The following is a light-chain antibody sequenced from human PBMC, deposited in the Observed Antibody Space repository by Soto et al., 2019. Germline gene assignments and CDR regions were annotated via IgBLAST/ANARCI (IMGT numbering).Light chain of an antibody. J-gene: IGLJ1*01. CDR1: SSDVGGYNY. CDR2: DVS. V-gene: IGLV2-14*03. CDR3: SSYTSSSTLPTYF. Sequence: QSVLTQPASVSGSPGQSITISCTGTSSDVGGYNYVSWYQHHPGKAPKLMIYDVSNRPSGVSNRFSGSKSVNTASLIISGLRSEDEVDYYCSSYTSSSTLPTYFFEIGTKATVL.